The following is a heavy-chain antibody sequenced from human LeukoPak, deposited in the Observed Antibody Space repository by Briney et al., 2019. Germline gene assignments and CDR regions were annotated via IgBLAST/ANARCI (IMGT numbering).Heavy chain of an antibody. CDR1: GGSISSYY. V-gene: IGHV4-59*12. Sequence: SETLSLTCTVSGGSISSYYWSWIRQPPGKGLEWIGYIYYSGSTNYNPSLKSRVTISVDTSKNQFSLKLSSVTAADTAVYYCARDIAAAGNYWGQGTLVTVSS. CDR3: ARDIAAAGNY. D-gene: IGHD6-13*01. J-gene: IGHJ4*02. CDR2: IYYSGST.